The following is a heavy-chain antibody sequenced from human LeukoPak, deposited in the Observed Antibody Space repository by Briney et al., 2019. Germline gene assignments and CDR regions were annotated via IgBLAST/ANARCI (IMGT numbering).Heavy chain of an antibody. J-gene: IGHJ5*02. CDR3: ARDPAITILRGVVEP. Sequence: GGSLRLSCAASGFTFSSYEMNWVRQAPGKGLEWVSYISSSGRTKYYADSLKGRFTISRDNAKNSLFLQMNSLRAEDTAVYYCARDPAITILRGVVEPWGQGTLVTVSS. D-gene: IGHD3-10*01. CDR1: GFTFSSYE. CDR2: ISSSGRTK. V-gene: IGHV3-48*03.